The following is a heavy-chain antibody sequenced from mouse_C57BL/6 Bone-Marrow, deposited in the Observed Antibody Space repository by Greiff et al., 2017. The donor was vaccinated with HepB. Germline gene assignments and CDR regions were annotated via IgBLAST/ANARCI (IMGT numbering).Heavy chain of an antibody. J-gene: IGHJ4*01. V-gene: IGHV5-6*02. CDR3: ARHRDYGNYPYAMDY. CDR1: GFTFSSYG. Sequence: DVKLVESGGDLVKPGGSLKLSCAASGFTFSSYGMSWVRQTPDKRLEWVATISSGGSYTYYPDSVKGRFTISRDNAKNTLYLQMSSLKSEDTAMYYCARHRDYGNYPYAMDYWGQGTSVTVSS. CDR2: ISSGGSYT. D-gene: IGHD2-1*01.